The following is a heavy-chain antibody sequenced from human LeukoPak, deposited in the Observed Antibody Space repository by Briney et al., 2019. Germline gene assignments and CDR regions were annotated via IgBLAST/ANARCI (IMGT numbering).Heavy chain of an antibody. Sequence: SETLSLTCTVSGGSLSSYYWSWIGQPPGKGLEWIGYIYYRGRTKYNPSLQSRVTISVDTSRNQFSLSLSSVTAADTAVYYCARQSDDLGYFQHWGQGTLVTVSS. J-gene: IGHJ1*01. CDR2: IYYRGRT. CDR3: ARQSDDLGYFQH. V-gene: IGHV4-59*08. D-gene: IGHD3-16*01. CDR1: GGSLSSYY.